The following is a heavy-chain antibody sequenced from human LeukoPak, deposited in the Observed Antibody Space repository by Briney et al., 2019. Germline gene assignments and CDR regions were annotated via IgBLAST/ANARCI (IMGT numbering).Heavy chain of an antibody. CDR3: ARGSGYSRFDY. J-gene: IGHJ4*02. CDR1: GFSLTTTGMR. D-gene: IGHD3-22*01. CDR2: IDWDDDK. V-gene: IGHV2-70*04. Sequence: SGPTLVNLTQTLTLTCTFSGFSLTTTGMRVMWIRQPPGKALEWLARIDWDDDKFYSASLKTRLTISKDTYKNQVVLTMTNMDPVDTATYYCARGSGYSRFDYWGQGTLVTVSS.